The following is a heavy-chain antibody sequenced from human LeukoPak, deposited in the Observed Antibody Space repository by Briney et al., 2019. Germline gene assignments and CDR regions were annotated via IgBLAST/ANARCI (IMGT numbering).Heavy chain of an antibody. V-gene: IGHV3-23*01. D-gene: IGHD7-27*01. CDR2: ISPRGGGT. Sequence: GGSLRLSCAASGFTFRNYGMNWVRQAPGKGLEWLSGISPRGGGTYYADSVKGRFTISRDDSKNTLSLQMNSLTVEDTAVYYCARDLAWGAFDYWGQGTLVTVSS. CDR1: GFTFRNYG. CDR3: ARDLAWGAFDY. J-gene: IGHJ4*02.